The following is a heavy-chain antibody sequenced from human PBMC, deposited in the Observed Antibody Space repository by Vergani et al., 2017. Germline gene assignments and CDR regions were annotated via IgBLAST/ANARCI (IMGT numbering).Heavy chain of an antibody. CDR1: GGSITSSSYY. D-gene: IGHD4-17*01. Sequence: QVQLQESGPGLVKPSQTLSLTCTVSGGSITSSSYYWGWIRQPPGKGLEWIGSIYYSGSTYYNPSLKSRLTISVDSSKNQFSLKRSSVTAPDTAVYYCASGWDFGDSRWGQGTLVTVSS. CDR2: IYYSGST. V-gene: IGHV4-39*01. J-gene: IGHJ4*02. CDR3: ASGWDFGDSR.